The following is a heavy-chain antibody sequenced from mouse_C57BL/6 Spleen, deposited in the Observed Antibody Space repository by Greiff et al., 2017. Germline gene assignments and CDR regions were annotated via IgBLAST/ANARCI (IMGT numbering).Heavy chain of an antibody. CDR1: GYTFTDYE. CDR2: IDPETGGS. V-gene: IGHV1-15*01. Sequence: QVQLKESGAELVRPGASVTLSCKASGYTFTDYEMHWVKQTPVHGLEWIGAIDPETGGSAYNQKFNGKAILTADKSSSTAYMELRSLTSENSAVYYCTRGEGNYSYWGQGTTLAVSS. D-gene: IGHD2-1*01. CDR3: TRGEGNYSY. J-gene: IGHJ2*01.